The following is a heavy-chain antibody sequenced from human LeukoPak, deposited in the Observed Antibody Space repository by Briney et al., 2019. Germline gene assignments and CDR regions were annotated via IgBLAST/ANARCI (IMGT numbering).Heavy chain of an antibody. Sequence: ASVKVSCKASGYTFTSYGISWVRQAPGQGLEWMGWISAYNGNTNYAQKLQGRVTMTRNTSISTAYMELSSLRSEDTAVYYCARRLNYDYVWGSYHLDYWGQGTLVTVSS. J-gene: IGHJ4*02. D-gene: IGHD3-16*02. CDR3: ARRLNYDYVWGSYHLDY. CDR2: ISAYNGNT. V-gene: IGHV1-18*01. CDR1: GYTFTSYG.